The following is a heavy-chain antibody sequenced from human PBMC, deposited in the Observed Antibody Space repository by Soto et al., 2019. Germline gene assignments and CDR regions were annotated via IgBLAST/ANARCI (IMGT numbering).Heavy chain of an antibody. J-gene: IGHJ6*02. V-gene: IGHV1-69*13. D-gene: IGHD2-2*01. CDR1: GGTFSSYA. CDR3: ARVYCSSTSCLPHYYYYGMDV. Sequence: SVKVSCKASGGTFSSYAISWVRQAPGQVLEWMGGIIPIFGTANYAQKFQGRVTITADESTSTAYLELSSLRSEDTAVYYCARVYCSSTSCLPHYYYYGMDVWGQGTTVTVSS. CDR2: IIPIFGTA.